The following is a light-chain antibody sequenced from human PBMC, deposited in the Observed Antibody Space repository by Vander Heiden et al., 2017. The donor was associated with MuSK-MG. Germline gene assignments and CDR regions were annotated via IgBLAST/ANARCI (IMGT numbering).Light chain of an antibody. CDR2: DAS. J-gene: IGKJ4*01. CDR1: QSVRSY. V-gene: IGKV3-11*01. CDR3: HRGSSWPQT. Sequence: EIVLTQSPATLSLSPGERATLSCRASQSVRSYLAWYQQKPGQAPRLLIYDASNRATGIPARFSAGGPGADFTLTIISLDPEDFAVYYCHRGSSWPQTFGGGTKVEIK.